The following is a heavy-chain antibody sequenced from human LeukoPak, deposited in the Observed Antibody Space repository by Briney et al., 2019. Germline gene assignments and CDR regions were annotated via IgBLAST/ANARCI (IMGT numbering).Heavy chain of an antibody. CDR3: AKARVGEAGASDY. J-gene: IGHJ4*02. D-gene: IGHD6-13*01. V-gene: IGHV3-23*01. CDR1: GFTFSSYA. Sequence: GGSLRLSCAASGFTFSSYAMSWVRQSPGKGLEWVSTISSSGGSTYFADSVKGRFTISRDNSKNTLYLQMNSLRAEDTAVYYCAKARVGEAGASDYWGQGTLVTVSS. CDR2: ISSSGGST.